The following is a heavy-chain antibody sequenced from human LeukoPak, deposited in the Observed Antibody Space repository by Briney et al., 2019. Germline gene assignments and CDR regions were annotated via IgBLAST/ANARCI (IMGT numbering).Heavy chain of an antibody. CDR3: ARDRNYYHR. Sequence: SETLSLTCTVSGGSISSYYWSWIRQPPGKGLEWIGYIYYSGSTNYNPSLKSRVTISVDTPKNQFSLKLSSVTAADTAVYYCARDRNYYHRWGQGTLVTVSS. CDR2: IYYSGST. V-gene: IGHV4-59*01. J-gene: IGHJ4*02. CDR1: GGSISSYY. D-gene: IGHD3-10*01.